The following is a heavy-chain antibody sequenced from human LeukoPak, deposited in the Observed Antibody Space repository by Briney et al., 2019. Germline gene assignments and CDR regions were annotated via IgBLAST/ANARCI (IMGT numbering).Heavy chain of an antibody. CDR2: ISGSGGST. V-gene: IGHV3-23*01. CDR3: AKRGDRYDFWSGYYGHAFDI. D-gene: IGHD3-3*01. J-gene: IGHJ3*02. CDR1: GFTFSSYA. Sequence: GGSLRLSCAASGFTFSSYAMSWVRQAPGKGLEWVSAISGSGGSTYYAGSVKGRFTISRDNSKNTLYLQMNSLRAEDTAVYYCAKRGDRYDFWSGYYGHAFDIWGQGTMVTVSS.